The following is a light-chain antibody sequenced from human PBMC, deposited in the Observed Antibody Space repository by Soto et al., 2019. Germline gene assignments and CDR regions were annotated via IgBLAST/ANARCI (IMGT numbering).Light chain of an antibody. J-gene: IGLJ3*02. CDR2: GND. V-gene: IGLV1-40*01. CDR1: ISNIAAGYD. Sequence: QAVVTQTPSVSGAPGQRVTISCTGSISNIAAGYDVHWYQQRPRTVPKLLIYGNDNRPSGVPERFSGSKSGTSASLAITGLQAEDEADYYCQSYDSSLSGWVFGGGTKLTVL. CDR3: QSYDSSLSGWV.